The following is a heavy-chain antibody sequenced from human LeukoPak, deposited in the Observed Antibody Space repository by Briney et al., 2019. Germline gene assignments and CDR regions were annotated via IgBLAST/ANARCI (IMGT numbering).Heavy chain of an antibody. Sequence: PGGSLRLSCAASGFTFSSYGMHWVRQAPGKGLEWVAVIWYDGSNKYYADSVKGRFTISRDNSKNTLYLQMNSLRAEDTAVYYCARVYSSGWNPYKYYYYYMDVWGKGTTVTVSS. CDR3: ARVYSSGWNPYKYYYYYMDV. J-gene: IGHJ6*03. CDR2: IWYDGSNK. D-gene: IGHD6-19*01. CDR1: GFTFSSYG. V-gene: IGHV3-33*01.